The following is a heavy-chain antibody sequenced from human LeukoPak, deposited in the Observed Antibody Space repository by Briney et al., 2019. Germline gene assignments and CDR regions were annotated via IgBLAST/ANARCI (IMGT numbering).Heavy chain of an antibody. CDR2: IIPIFGTA. Sequence: SVKVSCKASGGTFSSYAISWVRQAPGQGLEWMGGIIPIFGTASYTQKFQGRVTITADESTSTACMELSSLRSEDTAVYYCARARPGYNYGLGGDYWGQGTLVTVSS. CDR3: ARARPGYNYGLGGDY. J-gene: IGHJ4*02. CDR1: GGTFSSYA. V-gene: IGHV1-69*13. D-gene: IGHD5-24*01.